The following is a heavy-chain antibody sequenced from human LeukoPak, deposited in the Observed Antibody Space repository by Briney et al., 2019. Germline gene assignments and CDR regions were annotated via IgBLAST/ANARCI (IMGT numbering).Heavy chain of an antibody. J-gene: IGHJ4*02. CDR3: ARQTLTLFDY. CDR2: IYHSGST. Sequence: SETLSLTCAVSGYSFSSGYYCGWIRPPPGKGLEWIGSIYHSGSTYYNPSLKSRVTISVDTSKNQFSLKLSSVTAADTAVYYCARQTLTLFDYWGQGTLVTVSS. V-gene: IGHV4-38-2*01. CDR1: GYSFSSGYY.